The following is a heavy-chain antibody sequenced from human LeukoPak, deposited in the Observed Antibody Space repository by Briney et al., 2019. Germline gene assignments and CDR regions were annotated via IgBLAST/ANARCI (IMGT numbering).Heavy chain of an antibody. CDR1: GGTFSSYA. J-gene: IGHJ5*02. V-gene: IGHV1-69*13. CDR2: IIPIFGTA. CDR3: ARGLASYGSSWYRWFDP. Sequence: ASVKVSCKASGGTFSSYAISWVRQAPGQGLEWMGGIIPIFGTANYAQKFQGRVTITADESTSTAYVELSSLRSEDTAVYYCARGLASYGSSWYRWFDPWGQGTLVTVSS. D-gene: IGHD6-13*01.